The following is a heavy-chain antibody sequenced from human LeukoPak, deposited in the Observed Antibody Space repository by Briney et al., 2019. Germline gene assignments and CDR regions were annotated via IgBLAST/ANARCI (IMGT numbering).Heavy chain of an antibody. V-gene: IGHV4-61*08. CDR1: DDSISSGGYS. CDR2: IYDSGST. Sequence: SETLSLTCAVSDDSISSGGYSWSWIRQPPGKGLEWIGYIYDSGSTNYNPSLKSRVTISVDTSKNQFSLKLSSVTAADTAVYYCARAGGSMVRGVKSLDYYYYYMDVWGKGTTVTVSS. CDR3: ARAGGSMVRGVKSLDYYYYYMDV. D-gene: IGHD3-10*01. J-gene: IGHJ6*03.